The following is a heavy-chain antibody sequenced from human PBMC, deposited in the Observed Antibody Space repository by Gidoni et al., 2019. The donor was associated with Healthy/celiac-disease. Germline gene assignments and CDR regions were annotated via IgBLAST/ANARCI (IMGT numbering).Heavy chain of an antibody. CDR2: IAYDGSNK. Sequence: QVQLAASGGVVVQPGRSRRLAVAATVFTFRSPGIHWVRQAPGKGLEWLAVIAYDGSNKYYADSVKGRFTISRDNSKNPLYLQMNSLRAEGTAVYYWAKDRGRLSTYYFYYYCMDVWGQGTTVTVSS. J-gene: IGHJ6*02. D-gene: IGHD3-10*01. V-gene: IGHV3-30*18. CDR1: VFTFRSPG. CDR3: AKDRGRLSTYYFYYYCMDV.